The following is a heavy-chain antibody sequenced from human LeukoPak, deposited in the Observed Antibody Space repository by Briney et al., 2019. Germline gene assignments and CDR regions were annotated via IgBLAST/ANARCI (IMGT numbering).Heavy chain of an antibody. J-gene: IGHJ3*02. CDR3: ARATSDAFDI. Sequence: GGSLRLSCAASGFTFSDYYMTWIRQAPGKGLEGVSYISSSGTAVYYPDSMKGRFTISRDNAKNSLYLQMNSLRAEDTAVYYCARATSDAFDIWGQGTMVTVSS. CDR2: ISSSGTAV. CDR1: GFTFSDYY. D-gene: IGHD6-6*01. V-gene: IGHV3-11*01.